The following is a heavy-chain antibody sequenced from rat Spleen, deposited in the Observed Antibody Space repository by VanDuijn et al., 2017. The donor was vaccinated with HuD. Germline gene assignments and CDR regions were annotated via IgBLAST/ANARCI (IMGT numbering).Heavy chain of an antibody. J-gene: IGHJ2*01. D-gene: IGHD1-11*01. CDR3: TTDWTTRL. CDR2: ITYEGSST. CDR1: GFTFNNYW. Sequence: EVQLVESGGGLVQPGRSLKLSCVASGFTFNNYWMTWIRQAPKKGLEWVASITYEGSSTYYGDSVKGRFTISRDNAKSTLYLQMDSLRSEDTATYYCTTDWTTRLWGQGVMVTVSS. V-gene: IGHV5-31*01.